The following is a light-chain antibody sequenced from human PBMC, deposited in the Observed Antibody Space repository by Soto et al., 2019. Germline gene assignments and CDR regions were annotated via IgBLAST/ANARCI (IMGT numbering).Light chain of an antibody. CDR3: AAWDDSLNGVV. CDR1: SSNIGSNT. V-gene: IGLV1-44*01. Sequence: QSVLPQPPSASGTPGQWVTLSCSGSSSNIGSNTVNWYQQLPGTAPQLLIYSNHQRPSGVPDRFSGSKSGTSASLAISGLQSEDEADYYCAAWDDSLNGVVFGGGTKLTVL. CDR2: SNH. J-gene: IGLJ2*01.